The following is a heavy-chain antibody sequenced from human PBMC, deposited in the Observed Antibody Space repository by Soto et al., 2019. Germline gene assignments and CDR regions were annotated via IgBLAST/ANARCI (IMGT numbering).Heavy chain of an antibody. Sequence: PETLSLTCAVSGFSISSGYYWGWIRQPPGKGLEWIGSMYQSGTTYYNPSLKSRVTLSLGTSKNQFSLKLSSVTAADTALYYCARDWYRDGCNGGYSDYWGQRALVTGYS. J-gene: IGHJ4*02. CDR3: ARDWYRDGCNGGYSDY. D-gene: IGHD1-26*01. V-gene: IGHV4-38-2*01. CDR1: GFSISSGYY. CDR2: MYQSGTT.